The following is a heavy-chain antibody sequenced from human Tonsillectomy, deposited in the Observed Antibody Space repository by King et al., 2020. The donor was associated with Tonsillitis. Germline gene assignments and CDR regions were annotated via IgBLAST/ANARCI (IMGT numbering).Heavy chain of an antibody. CDR2: ISGSGGST. Sequence: VQLVESGGGLVQPGGSLRLSCAASGFTFSNYAMSWVRQAPGKGLEWVSAISGSGGSTYYADSVKGRFTISRDNSKNTLYLRMNSLRAEDTAVYYCAKPREYPSYYFDYWGQGTLVTVSS. V-gene: IGHV3-23*04. CDR3: AKPREYPSYYFDY. D-gene: IGHD2/OR15-2a*01. J-gene: IGHJ4*02. CDR1: GFTFSNYA.